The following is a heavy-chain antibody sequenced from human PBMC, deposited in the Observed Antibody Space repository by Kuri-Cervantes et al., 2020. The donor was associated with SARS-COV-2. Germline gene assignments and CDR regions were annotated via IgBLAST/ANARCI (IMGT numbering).Heavy chain of an antibody. CDR2: ISSNEGST. Sequence: SCPSSGVTFSSYAMHWVRQAPGKGLEYVSTISSNEGSTYYADSVKGRFTISRDNSKNTLYLQMGSLSVEDTAVYYCVRSVAVAVTFDYWGQGTLVTVSS. V-gene: IGHV3-64D*08. CDR3: VRSVAVAVTFDY. J-gene: IGHJ4*02. CDR1: GVTFSSYA. D-gene: IGHD6-19*01.